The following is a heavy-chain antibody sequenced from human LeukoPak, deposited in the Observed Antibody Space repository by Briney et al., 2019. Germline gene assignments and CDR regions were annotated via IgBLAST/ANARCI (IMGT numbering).Heavy chain of an antibody. J-gene: IGHJ6*02. CDR2: IIPILGIA. V-gene: IGHV1-69*04. D-gene: IGHD1-7*01. CDR3: ARDRDNWNYENYYGMDV. Sequence: ASVKVSCKASGGTFSSYAISWVRQAPGQGLEWMGRIIPILGIANYAQKFQGRVTITADKSTSTAYMELSGLRSEDTAVYYCARDRDNWNYENYYGMDVWGQGTTVTVSS. CDR1: GGTFSSYA.